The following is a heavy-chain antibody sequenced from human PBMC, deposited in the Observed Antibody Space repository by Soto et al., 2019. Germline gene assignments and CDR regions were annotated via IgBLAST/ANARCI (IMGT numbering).Heavy chain of an antibody. Sequence: PSETLSLTCTVSGGSISISSYYWGCIRQPPGKGLEWIGSIYYSGSTYYNPSLKSRVTISVDTSKNQFSLKLSSVTAADTAVYYCARLQDIVVVPAATNFDYWGQGTLVTVSS. CDR3: ARLQDIVVVPAATNFDY. D-gene: IGHD2-2*01. CDR1: GGSISISSYY. V-gene: IGHV4-39*01. J-gene: IGHJ4*02. CDR2: IYYSGST.